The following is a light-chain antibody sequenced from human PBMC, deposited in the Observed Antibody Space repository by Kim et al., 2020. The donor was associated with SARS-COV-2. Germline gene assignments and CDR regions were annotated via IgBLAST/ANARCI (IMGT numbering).Light chain of an antibody. CDR1: SSNIESNY. Sequence: GQRVHISCSGSSSNIESNYVYWYQQLPGTAPKLLIYRNNQRPSGVPDRFSGSKSGTSASLAISGLRSEDEADYYCAAWDDSLSGVVFGGGTQLTVL. V-gene: IGLV1-47*01. J-gene: IGLJ2*01. CDR3: AAWDDSLSGVV. CDR2: RNN.